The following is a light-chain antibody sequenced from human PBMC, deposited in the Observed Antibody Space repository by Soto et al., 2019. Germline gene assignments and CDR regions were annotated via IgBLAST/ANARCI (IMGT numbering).Light chain of an antibody. J-gene: IGKJ4*01. Sequence: DILMTQSPATLSVSLGERATLTCRASQTISSCLAWYQQKPGQAPNLLIYAASTMPSGVPSRFGGSGSGTDVTLTISSLRPEDVAADYCQLTYSTRGTFGGGTKVDIK. CDR3: QLTYSTRGT. V-gene: IGKV1-39*01. CDR1: QTISSC. CDR2: AAS.